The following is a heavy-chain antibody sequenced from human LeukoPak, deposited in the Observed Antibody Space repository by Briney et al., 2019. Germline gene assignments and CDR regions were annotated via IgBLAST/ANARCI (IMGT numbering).Heavy chain of an antibody. Sequence: ASVKVSCRASGYTFTTHDINWVRQATGQGLEWMGWMSPNSGDTGYAQKFQGRVTMTSDSSISTAFMELSSLRSEDTAIYYCVRTPPNWGFDYWGQGTLVTVSS. CDR1: GYTFTTHD. CDR2: MSPNSGDT. V-gene: IGHV1-8*01. J-gene: IGHJ4*02. D-gene: IGHD7-27*01. CDR3: VRTPPNWGFDY.